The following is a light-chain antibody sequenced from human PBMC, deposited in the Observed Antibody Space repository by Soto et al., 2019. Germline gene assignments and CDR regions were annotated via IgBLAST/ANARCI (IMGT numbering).Light chain of an antibody. CDR3: QQHANYPIT. V-gene: IGKV1-5*03. Sequence: GDRVTITCRASRNIGSWLAWYQQKAGKAPNLLIYKASTLETWVPSRFSGSASGTEFTLTISSLQPDDFATYYCQQHANYPITFGGGTKVEI. J-gene: IGKJ4*01. CDR2: KAS. CDR1: RNIGSW.